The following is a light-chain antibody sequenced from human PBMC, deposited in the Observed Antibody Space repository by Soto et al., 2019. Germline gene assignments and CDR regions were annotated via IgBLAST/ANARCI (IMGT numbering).Light chain of an antibody. CDR3: SSYTSISTYV. CDR2: DVT. CDR1: SSDVGGYNF. Sequence: QSALTQPASVSGSPGQLITISCTGTSSDVGGYNFVSWYQQHPDKATKLMIYDVTNRPSGVSNRSSGSKSGNTASLTISGLKAEDEADYYFSSYTSISTYVFGTGTKLTV. J-gene: IGLJ1*01. V-gene: IGLV2-14*03.